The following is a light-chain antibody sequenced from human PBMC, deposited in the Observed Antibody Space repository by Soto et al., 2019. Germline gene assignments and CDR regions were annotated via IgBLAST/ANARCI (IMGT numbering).Light chain of an antibody. J-gene: IGLJ1*01. CDR2: YVD. CDR1: SRDVGAYDY. Sequence: QSLLTEPASVEWCSGRSINIYCTGTSRDVGAYDYVSWYLQYPDKAPQLLIYYVDHRPSGVSSRFSGSKSGNTASLTISGLQAEDEGDYYCCSYADGSIYFFGTGTKVTVL. CDR3: CSYADGSIYF. V-gene: IGLV2-14*03.